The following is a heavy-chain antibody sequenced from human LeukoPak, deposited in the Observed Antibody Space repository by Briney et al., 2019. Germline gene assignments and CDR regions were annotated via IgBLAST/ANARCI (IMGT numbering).Heavy chain of an antibody. CDR1: GGSFSSYY. CDR3: ARDGAGAVIPTDPYNWFDP. Sequence: PSETLSLTCTVSGGSFSSYYWSWIRQPPGKGLEWIGYNYYSGITNYNPSLKSRVIISVDTSKNQFSLKLISVTPADTAVYYCARDGAGAVIPTDPYNWFDPWGQGTLVSVSS. J-gene: IGHJ5*02. D-gene: IGHD2-2*01. V-gene: IGHV4-59*01. CDR2: NYYSGIT.